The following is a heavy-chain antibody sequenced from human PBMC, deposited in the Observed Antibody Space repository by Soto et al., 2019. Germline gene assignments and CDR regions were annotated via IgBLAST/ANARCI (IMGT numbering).Heavy chain of an antibody. CDR2: INPNSGGT. V-gene: IGHV1-2*02. D-gene: IGHD6-13*01. J-gene: IGHJ5*02. CDR1: GYTFTGYY. CDR3: ARGLWTAAAGTGNWFDP. Sequence: GASVKFSCKASGYTFTGYYMHWLRQAPGQGLEWMGWINPNSGGTNYAQKFQGRVTMTRDTSISTAYMELSRLRSYDTAVYYCARGLWTAAAGTGNWFDPWGQGTLVTVSS.